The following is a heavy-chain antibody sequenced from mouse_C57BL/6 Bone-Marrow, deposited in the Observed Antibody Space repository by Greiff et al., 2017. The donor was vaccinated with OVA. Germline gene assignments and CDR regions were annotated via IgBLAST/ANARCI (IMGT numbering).Heavy chain of an antibody. Sequence: VQLQQPGAELVKPGASVKMSCKASGYTFTSYWITWVRQRPGQGLEWIGDIYPGSGSTNYNEKFKSKATMTVDTSSSTAYMQLSSLTSEDSAVYDCARRYYGSSYWYFDVWGTGTTVTVS. J-gene: IGHJ1*03. CDR2: IYPGSGST. V-gene: IGHV1-55*01. CDR3: ARRYYGSSYWYFDV. D-gene: IGHD1-1*01. CDR1: GYTFTSYW.